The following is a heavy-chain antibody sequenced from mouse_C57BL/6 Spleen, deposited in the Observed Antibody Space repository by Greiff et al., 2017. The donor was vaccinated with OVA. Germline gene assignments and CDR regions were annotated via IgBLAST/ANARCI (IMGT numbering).Heavy chain of an antibody. V-gene: IGHV14-2*01. CDR3: ASGNYVRD. D-gene: IGHD2-1*01. CDR1: GFNFKDYS. Sequence: EVQLQQSGAELVKPGASVKLSCTASGFNFKDYSMHWVKPRPEQGLEWIGRIDPEDGETKYAPNFQGKATITADTSSNTAYLQLSSLTSEDTAVYYCASGNYVRDWGQGTTLTVAS. CDR2: IDPEDGET. J-gene: IGHJ2*01.